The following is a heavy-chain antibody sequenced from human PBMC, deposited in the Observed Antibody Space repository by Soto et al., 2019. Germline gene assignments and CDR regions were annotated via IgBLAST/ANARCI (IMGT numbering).Heavy chain of an antibody. D-gene: IGHD3-22*01. J-gene: IGHJ4*02. V-gene: IGHV1-69*13. Sequence: SVKVSCKASGGTFSSYAISWVRQAPGQGLEWMGGIIPIFGTANYAQKFQGRVTITADESTSTAYMELSSLRSEDTAVYYCARGKDWSDSSGYWEGVNWGQGNLLTSSS. CDR1: GGTFSSYA. CDR3: ARGKDWSDSSGYWEGVN. CDR2: IIPIFGTA.